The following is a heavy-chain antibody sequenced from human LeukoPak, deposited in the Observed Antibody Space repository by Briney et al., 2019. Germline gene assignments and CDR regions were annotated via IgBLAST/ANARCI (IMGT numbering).Heavy chain of an antibody. D-gene: IGHD2-15*01. V-gene: IGHV6-1*01. CDR1: GDSLSSNVAA. Sequence: SQTLSLTCAISGDSLSSNVAAWNWIRQSPSRGLEWLGRTYYRSKWYYDYAVSVKSRITINPDTSKNQFSLHLNSVTPEDTSVYYCARHDCSGGACYYDYWGQGTLVTVSS. CDR2: TYYRSKWYY. CDR3: ARHDCSGGACYYDY. J-gene: IGHJ4*02.